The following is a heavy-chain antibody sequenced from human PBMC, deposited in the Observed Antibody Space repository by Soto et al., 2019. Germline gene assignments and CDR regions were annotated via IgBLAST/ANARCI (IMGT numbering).Heavy chain of an antibody. CDR2: IIPISGTA. D-gene: IGHD2-2*01. CDR1: GGTFSSYA. Sequence: QVQLVQSGAEVKKPGSSVKVSCKASGGTFSSYAISWERQAPGQGLEWMGGIIPISGTANYAQKFQGRVTITADESTSTDYMELSSLRSEDTAVYYCARSQGSSTSLEIYYYYYYGMDVCGQGTTVTVSS. V-gene: IGHV1-69*01. J-gene: IGHJ6*02. CDR3: ARSQGSSTSLEIYYYYYYGMDV.